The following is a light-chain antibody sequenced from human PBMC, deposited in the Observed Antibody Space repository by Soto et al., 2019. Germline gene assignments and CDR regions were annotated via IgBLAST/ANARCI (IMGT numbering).Light chain of an antibody. CDR3: QQNYSTLT. Sequence: DIPMTQSPSSLSASVGDRVTITCRASQSISSYLNRYQQKPGKAPKLLIYAASSLQSGVTSRFSASGSWTDFTLTISNLHPEDFKTYDWQQNYSTLTFGPGTKVDIK. V-gene: IGKV1-39*01. J-gene: IGKJ3*01. CDR1: QSISSY. CDR2: AAS.